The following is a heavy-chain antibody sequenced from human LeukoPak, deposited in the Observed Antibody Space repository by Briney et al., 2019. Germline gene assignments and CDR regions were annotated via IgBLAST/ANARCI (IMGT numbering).Heavy chain of an antibody. D-gene: IGHD3-3*01. CDR1: GFIFSNAW. V-gene: IGHV3-15*01. CDR2: IKSKTDGGTT. Sequence: GGSLRLSCAASGFIFSNAWMSSVRQAPGNGLEWVGRIKSKTDGGTTDYAAPVKGRFTISRDDSKNTQYLQMNSLKTEDTAVYYCTTEDGVVIPHFDYWGQGTLFTVSS. J-gene: IGHJ4*02. CDR3: TTEDGVVIPHFDY.